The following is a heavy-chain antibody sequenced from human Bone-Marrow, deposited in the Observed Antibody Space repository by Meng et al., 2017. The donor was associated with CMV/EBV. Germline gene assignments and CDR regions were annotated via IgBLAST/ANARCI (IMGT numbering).Heavy chain of an antibody. V-gene: IGHV4-39*01. CDR1: GGSISSGRYF. J-gene: IGHJ4*02. CDR2: IYYSGST. Sequence: GSLRLSCTVSGGSISSGRYFWGWIRQPPGKGLEWIGTIYYSGSTYYNPSLKSRVTISIDTSKNQFYLKLSSVTAADTAVYSWARIGGACHDYWGQGTLVTVSS. D-gene: IGHD3-16*01. CDR3: ARIGGACHDY.